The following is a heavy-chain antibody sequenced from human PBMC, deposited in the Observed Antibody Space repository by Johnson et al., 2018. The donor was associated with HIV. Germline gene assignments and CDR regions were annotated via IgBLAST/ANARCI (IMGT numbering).Heavy chain of an antibody. D-gene: IGHD3-22*01. Sequence: QVQLVESGGGLVQPGGSLRLSCAASGFTFSSYGMHWVRQAPGKGLEWVAFIRYDGRNNYYADSVKGRCTISRDNSKNTLFLQMNSLRAEDTAVYYCVRRFYDSSAFDIWGQGTLVTVSS. CDR2: IRYDGRNN. CDR1: GFTFSSYG. CDR3: VRRFYDSSAFDI. V-gene: IGHV3-30*02. J-gene: IGHJ3*02.